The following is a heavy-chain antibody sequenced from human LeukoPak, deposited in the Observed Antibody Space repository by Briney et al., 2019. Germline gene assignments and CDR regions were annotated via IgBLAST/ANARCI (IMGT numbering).Heavy chain of an antibody. CDR1: GGSFSGYY. J-gene: IGHJ4*02. Sequence: SETLSLTCAVYGGSFSGYYWSWIRQPPGKGLEWIGEINHSGSTNYNPSLKSRVTISVDTSKNQFSLKLSSVTAADTAVYYCARFGADSSSPVQYYFDYWGQGTLVTVSS. CDR2: INHSGST. CDR3: ARFGADSSSPVQYYFDY. V-gene: IGHV4-34*01. D-gene: IGHD6-6*01.